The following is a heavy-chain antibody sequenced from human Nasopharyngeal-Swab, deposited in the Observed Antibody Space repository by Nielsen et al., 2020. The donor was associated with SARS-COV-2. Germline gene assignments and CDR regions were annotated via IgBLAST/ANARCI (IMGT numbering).Heavy chain of an antibody. CDR3: AHSSSMAYYFDY. CDR2: IYWDDDK. Sequence: SGPTLVKPTQTLTLTCTFSGFSLSTSGVGVGWIRQPPGKALEWLALIYWDDDKRYSPSLKSRLTTTKDTSKNQVVLTMANMDPVDTATYYCAHSSSMAYYFDYWGQGTLVTVSS. J-gene: IGHJ4*02. CDR1: GFSLSTSGVG. D-gene: IGHD6-13*01. V-gene: IGHV2-5*02.